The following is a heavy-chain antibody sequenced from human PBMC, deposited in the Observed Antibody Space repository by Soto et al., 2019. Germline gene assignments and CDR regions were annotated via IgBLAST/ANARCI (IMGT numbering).Heavy chain of an antibody. CDR2: IRPYNGNT. Sequence: QVQLVQSGAEVKKPGASVKVSCKASGYTFTSYGISWVRQAPGQGLEWMGWIRPYNGNTNNAQKLQGRVTMATDTSTSSAYVELSNLRSDDTAVDDCARALPPHDYWGLGTLVTVSS. CDR1: GYTFTSYG. J-gene: IGHJ4*02. V-gene: IGHV1-18*01. CDR3: ARALPPHDY.